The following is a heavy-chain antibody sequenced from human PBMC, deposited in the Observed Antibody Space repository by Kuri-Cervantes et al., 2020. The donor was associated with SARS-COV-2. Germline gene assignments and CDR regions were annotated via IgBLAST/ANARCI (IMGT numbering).Heavy chain of an antibody. V-gene: IGHV1-69*10. CDR2: IIPILGIA. D-gene: IGHD3-10*01. Sequence: SVKVSCKASGGTFSSYAISWVRQAPGQGLEWMGGIIPILGIANYAQKFQGRVTITADKSTSTAYMELSSLRSEDTAVYYCARESRITMVRGVKGYYYGMDVWGQGTTVTVSS. CDR1: GGTFSSYA. CDR3: ARESRITMVRGVKGYYYGMDV. J-gene: IGHJ6*02.